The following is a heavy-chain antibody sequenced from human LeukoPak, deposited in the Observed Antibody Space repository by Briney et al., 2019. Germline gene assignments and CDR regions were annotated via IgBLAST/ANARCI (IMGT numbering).Heavy chain of an antibody. V-gene: IGHV3-21*01. D-gene: IGHD1-26*01. CDR1: GFTFSSYS. J-gene: IGHJ4*01. Sequence: GGSLSFYYAACGFTFSSYSMNWLHQAPGKGQEWVSSISSSSTYKCYADSVNGRFTSSRDNAKNSLYLQMNSLRAEDTAVYYSARDREDYFDYWGQGTPVTVSS. CDR3: ARDREDYFDY. CDR2: ISSSSTYK.